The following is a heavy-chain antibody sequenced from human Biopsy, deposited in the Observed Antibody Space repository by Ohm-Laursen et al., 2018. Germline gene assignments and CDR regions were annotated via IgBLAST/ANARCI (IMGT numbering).Heavy chain of an antibody. J-gene: IGHJ4*02. CDR3: VRGGSGSFPFDY. CDR2: LFTSGTT. Sequence: SGTLSLTCTVSGGSINSYYWSWMRQPAGKGLEWIGRLFTSGTTNYSPSLNNRVTMSVDTSKNQFSLRLTSVTAADTAVYYCVRGGSGSFPFDYWGPGTLVTVSS. D-gene: IGHD3-10*01. CDR1: GGSINSYY. V-gene: IGHV4-4*07.